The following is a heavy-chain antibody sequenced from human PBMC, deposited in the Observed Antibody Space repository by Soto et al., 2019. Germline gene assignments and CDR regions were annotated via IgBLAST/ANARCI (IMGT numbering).Heavy chain of an antibody. CDR1: GGTFSSYA. CDR2: IIHIFGTA. J-gene: IGHJ6*02. D-gene: IGHD3-3*01. Sequence: QVQLVQSGAEVKKPGSSVKVSCKASGGTFSSYAISWVRQAPGQGLEWMGGIIHIFGTANYAQKFQGRVTITADESTSTAYMELSSLRSEDTAVYYCARGGIHPRFLEWLPVTLYVWGQGTTVTVSS. CDR3: ARGGIHPRFLEWLPVTLYV. V-gene: IGHV1-69*01.